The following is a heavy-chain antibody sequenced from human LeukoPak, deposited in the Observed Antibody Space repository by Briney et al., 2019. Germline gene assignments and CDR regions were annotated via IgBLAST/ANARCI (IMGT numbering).Heavy chain of an antibody. J-gene: IGHJ4*02. CDR2: IYYTGTT. CDR3: ARLSGNYPNFDY. CDR1: GGSVSSGGYY. D-gene: IGHD3-3*01. Sequence: SETLSLTCTVSGGSVSSGGYYWSWIRQPPGKGLEWIGCIYYTGTTNYNPSLKSRVNVSVDTSKNQFSLKLSSVTAADTAVFYCARLSGNYPNFDYWGQGTLVTVSS. V-gene: IGHV4-61*08.